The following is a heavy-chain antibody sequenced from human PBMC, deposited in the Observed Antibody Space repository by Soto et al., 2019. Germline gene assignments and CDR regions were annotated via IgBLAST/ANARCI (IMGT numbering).Heavy chain of an antibody. V-gene: IGHV1-8*01. CDR1: GYTFPRYD. J-gene: IGHJ4*02. Sequence: QGQLVQSGAEVKRPGASVKVSCKASGYTFPRYDINRVRQATGQGLEWMGWMNHNRGNTGYAQKFQGRVTITRNTSISTAYMELCSLGSEDAAVYCCARTLYADNVDYWGQGTLVTVSS. CDR2: MNHNRGNT. CDR3: ARTLYADNVDY. D-gene: IGHD4-17*01.